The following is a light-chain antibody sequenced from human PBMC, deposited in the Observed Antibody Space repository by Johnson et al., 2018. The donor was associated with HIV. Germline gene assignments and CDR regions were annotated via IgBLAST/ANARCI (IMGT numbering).Light chain of an antibody. Sequence: QSVLTQPPSVSAAPGQKVTISCSGSSSNIGNNYVSWYQQLPGTAPKLLIYENNKRPSGIPDRFSGSKSGTSATLAITGLPPGDEADYYCETWDSSLSGVFGTGTKVTVL. CDR3: ETWDSSLSGV. J-gene: IGLJ1*01. CDR1: SSNIGNNY. V-gene: IGLV1-51*02. CDR2: ENN.